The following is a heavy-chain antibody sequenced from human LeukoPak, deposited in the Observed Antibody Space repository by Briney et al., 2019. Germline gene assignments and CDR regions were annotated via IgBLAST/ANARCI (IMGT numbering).Heavy chain of an antibody. V-gene: IGHV1-18*01. J-gene: IGHJ4*02. CDR2: INGYNGNT. D-gene: IGHD3-22*01. Sequence: GASVKVSCKVSGYTFISYGVSWVRQAPGQGLEWMGWINGYNGNTNYAQKVQGRVTMTTDTFTSTAYMELRSLRSDDTAVYYCARDGSGYWDDYWGQGTLVTVSS. CDR3: ARDGSGYWDDY. CDR1: GYTFISYG.